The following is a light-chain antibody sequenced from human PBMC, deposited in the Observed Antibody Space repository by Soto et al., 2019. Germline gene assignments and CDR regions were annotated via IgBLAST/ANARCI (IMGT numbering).Light chain of an antibody. V-gene: IGKV3-15*01. CDR1: QSVGSS. CDR3: QQYKDWYS. Sequence: EIVLTQSPATLPVSPGERATLSCRASQSVGSSLAWYQHRPGQAPRLLIQTASTRDTGVPARFSGSGSGTEFTLTISGLQSEDFAVYYCQQYKDWYSFGQGTKLEIK. J-gene: IGKJ2*03. CDR2: TAS.